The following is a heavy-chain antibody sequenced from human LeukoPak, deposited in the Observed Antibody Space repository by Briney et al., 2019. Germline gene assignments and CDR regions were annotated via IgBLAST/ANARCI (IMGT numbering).Heavy chain of an antibody. CDR2: IYSGGST. CDR1: GFTVSSNY. CDR3: ARGVVTTLVYYYYGMGV. J-gene: IGHJ6*02. Sequence: GGSLRLSCAASGFTVSSNYMSWVRQDPGKGLEWVSIIYSGGSTYYADSVKGRFTISRHSSKNTLYLQMDSLRPEDTAVYYCARGVVTTLVYYYYGMGVWGQGTTVTVSS. V-gene: IGHV3-53*04. D-gene: IGHD2-21*02.